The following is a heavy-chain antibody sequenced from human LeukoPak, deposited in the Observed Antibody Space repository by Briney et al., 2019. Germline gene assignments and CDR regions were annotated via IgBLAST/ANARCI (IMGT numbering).Heavy chain of an antibody. CDR2: IYHSGST. D-gene: IGHD4-17*01. J-gene: IGHJ5*02. Sequence: SETLSLTCTVSGGSISSYYWSWIRQPPGKGLEWIGYIYHSGSTYYNPSLKSRVTISVDRSKNQFSLKLSSVTAADTAVHYCARVTTRTKMDWFDPWGQGTLVTVSS. CDR1: GGSISSYY. CDR3: ARVTTRTKMDWFDP. V-gene: IGHV4-59*12.